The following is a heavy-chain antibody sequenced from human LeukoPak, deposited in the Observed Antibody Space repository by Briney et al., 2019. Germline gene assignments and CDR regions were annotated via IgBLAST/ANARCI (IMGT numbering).Heavy chain of an antibody. CDR3: AMGSGYYY. CDR2: INSDGSST. V-gene: IGHV3-74*01. D-gene: IGHD3-22*01. Sequence: PGGSLRLSCAASGFTFRNFWMHWVRHVPGEGLVWVSRINSDGSSTSYADSVKGRFTISRDNAKNTLYLQMNSLRAEDTAVYYCAMGSGYYYWGQGTLVTVSS. CDR1: GFTFRNFW. J-gene: IGHJ4*02.